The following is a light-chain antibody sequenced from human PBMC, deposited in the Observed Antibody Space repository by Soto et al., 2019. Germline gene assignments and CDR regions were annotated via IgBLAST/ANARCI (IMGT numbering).Light chain of an antibody. V-gene: IGLV2-14*01. J-gene: IGLJ1*01. CDR3: SSYTSSTPYV. Sequence: QSVLTQPASVSRSPGRSITISCTRTSSDVGGYNYVSWYQQHPGKAPKLMIYDVSNRPSGVSNRFSGSKSGNTASLTISGLQAEDEADYYCSSYTSSTPYVFGTGTKVTVL. CDR2: DVS. CDR1: SSDVGGYNY.